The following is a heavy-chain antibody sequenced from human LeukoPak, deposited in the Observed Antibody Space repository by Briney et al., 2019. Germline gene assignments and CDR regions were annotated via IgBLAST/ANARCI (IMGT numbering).Heavy chain of an antibody. D-gene: IGHD2-2*01. J-gene: IGHJ6*03. Sequence: SETLSLTCTVSGGSISSYYWSWIRQPPGKGLEWIGYIYYSGSTNYNPSLKSRVTISVDTSKNQFSLKLSSVTAADTAVYYCARVASCSSTSCYAYYYYYMDVWGKGTTVTISS. CDR2: IYYSGST. CDR3: ARVASCSSTSCYAYYYYYMDV. CDR1: GGSISSYY. V-gene: IGHV4-59*01.